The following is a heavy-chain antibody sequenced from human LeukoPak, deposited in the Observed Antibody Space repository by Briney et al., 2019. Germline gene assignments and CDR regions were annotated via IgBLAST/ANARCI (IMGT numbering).Heavy chain of an antibody. CDR2: ISASGNII. D-gene: IGHD4/OR15-4a*01. CDR3: ARHMVITPFDS. Sequence: GGSLRLSCVASGFPFRDYYFSWVRQAPGQGLEWLSFISASGNIIHYVDSVKGRFTIYRDDAKNSVVLQMDSLRTEDTALYFCARHMVITPFDSWGQGTLVTVSS. J-gene: IGHJ4*02. V-gene: IGHV3-11*01. CDR1: GFPFRDYY.